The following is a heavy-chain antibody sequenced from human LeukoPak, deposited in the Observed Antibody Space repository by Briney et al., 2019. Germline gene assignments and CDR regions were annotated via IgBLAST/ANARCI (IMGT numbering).Heavy chain of an antibody. CDR3: ARAAVFDFDY. V-gene: IGHV3-23*01. CDR2: ISGSGGNT. J-gene: IGHJ4*02. Sequence: GGSLRLSCAASGFTFSSYAMSWVRQAPGKGLEWVSAISGSGGNTYYAESVKGRFTISRDNSRNTLYLQMNSLRAEDTAVYYCARAAVFDFDYWGQGTLVTVSS. CDR1: GFTFSSYA.